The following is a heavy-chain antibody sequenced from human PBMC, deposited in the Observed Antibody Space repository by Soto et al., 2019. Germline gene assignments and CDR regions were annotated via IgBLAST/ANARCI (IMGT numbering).Heavy chain of an antibody. D-gene: IGHD2-2*02. J-gene: IGHJ5*02. CDR3: AKERLGYQLLYGWFDP. CDR1: GFTFDDYA. V-gene: IGHV3-9*01. Sequence: GGSLRLSCAASGFTFDDYAMHWVRQAPGKGLEWVSGISWNSGSIGYADSVKGRFTISRDNAKNSLYLQMNSLRAEDTALYYCAKERLGYQLLYGWFDPWGQGTLVTVSS. CDR2: ISWNSGSI.